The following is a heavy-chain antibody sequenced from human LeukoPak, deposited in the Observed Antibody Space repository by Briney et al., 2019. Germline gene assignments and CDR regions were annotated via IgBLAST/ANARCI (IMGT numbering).Heavy chain of an antibody. CDR3: ARPIDCSSTICTGPMDV. CDR1: GESLQSFY. J-gene: IGHJ6*04. V-gene: IGHV4-34*01. CDR2: IDHIGRT. D-gene: IGHD2-2*01. Sequence: SETLSLTCVVYGESLQSFYWSWIRQPPGKGPEWIGEIDHIGRTKYNPSLKSRLTISIDTSKKQFSLRLGSLTAADTAVYYCARPIDCSSTICTGPMDVWGKGTTVTVSA.